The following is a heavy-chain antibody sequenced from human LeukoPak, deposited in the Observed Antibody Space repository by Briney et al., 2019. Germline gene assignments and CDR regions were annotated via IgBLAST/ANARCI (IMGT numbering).Heavy chain of an antibody. CDR3: ARKSNTSSGWFAFDY. V-gene: IGHV1-18*01. D-gene: IGHD6-19*01. J-gene: IGHJ4*02. CDR1: GYTFTTYG. CDR2: ISAYNGNT. Sequence: ASVKVSCKASGYTFTTYGISWVRQAPGQGLEWMGWISAYNGNTNYAQKLQGRVTMTTDTSTRTAYMELSSLRSEDTAVYYCARKSNTSSGWFAFDYWGQGTLVTVSS.